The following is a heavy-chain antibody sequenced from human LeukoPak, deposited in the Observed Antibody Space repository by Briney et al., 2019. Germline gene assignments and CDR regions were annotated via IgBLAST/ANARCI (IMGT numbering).Heavy chain of an antibody. CDR1: GYTFTSYG. CDR3: ASHIVVVPAATPRYGMDV. CDR2: IRAYNGNT. J-gene: IGHJ6*02. Sequence: GASVKVSCKASGYTFTSYGISWVRQAAGRGLEWMGWIRAYNGNTNYAQKLQGRVTMTTDTSTNTAYMELRSLRSDDTCVYFCASHIVVVPAATPRYGMDVWGQGTTVTVSS. V-gene: IGHV1-18*01. D-gene: IGHD2-2*01.